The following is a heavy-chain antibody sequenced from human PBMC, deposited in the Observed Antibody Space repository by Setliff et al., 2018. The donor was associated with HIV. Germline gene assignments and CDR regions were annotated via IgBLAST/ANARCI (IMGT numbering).Heavy chain of an antibody. D-gene: IGHD3-3*01. CDR1: GGSISNYY. V-gene: IGHV4-4*08. CDR2: IFPTAGA. Sequence: SETLSLTCTVSGGSISNYYWSWVRQPPGNGLEWIAYIFPTAGAIYNPSLKGRVTVSMDTSKNQYSLKMTSMTAADTAVYFCTRDRRGSNSWSGYEGGYDYWGQGTLVTVS. J-gene: IGHJ4*02. CDR3: TRDRRGSNSWSGYEGGYDY.